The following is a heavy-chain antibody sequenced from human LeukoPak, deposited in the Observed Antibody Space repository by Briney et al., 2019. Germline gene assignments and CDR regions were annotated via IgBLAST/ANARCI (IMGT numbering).Heavy chain of an antibody. J-gene: IGHJ5*02. CDR1: GGSISSYY. CDR2: IYYSGST. CDR3: ARDYKDSNWFDP. V-gene: IGHV4-59*01. D-gene: IGHD3-10*01. Sequence: PSETLSLTCTVSGGSISSYYWSWIRQPPGKGLEWIGYIYYSGSTNYNPSLKSRVTISVDTSKNQFSLKLSSVTAADTAVYYCARDYKDSNWFDPWGQGTLVTVSS.